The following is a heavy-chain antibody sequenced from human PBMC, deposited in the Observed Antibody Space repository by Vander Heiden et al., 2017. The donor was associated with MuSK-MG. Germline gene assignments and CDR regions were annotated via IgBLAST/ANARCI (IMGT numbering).Heavy chain of an antibody. J-gene: IGHJ5*02. V-gene: IGHV4-34*02. CDR3: ASSRRYDYDSGSWSVGVWFDP. Sequence: QVQLQNWGSGLLKPSETLSLPCAVYGGSFSGNYWPWIRQSPGKGLEWIGEINHSGTTNYNPSLMSRVTISIDTSKNQFSLRLSSVTAADTAVYYCASSRRYDYDSGSWSVGVWFDPWGQGTLVTVSS. CDR1: GGSFSGNY. CDR2: INHSGTT. D-gene: IGHD3-10*01.